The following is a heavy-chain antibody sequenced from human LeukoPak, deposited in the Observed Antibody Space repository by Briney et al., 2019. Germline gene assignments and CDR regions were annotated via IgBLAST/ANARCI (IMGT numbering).Heavy chain of an antibody. Sequence: PSETLSLTCAVYGGSFSGYYWSWIRQPPGKGLEWIGEINHSGSTNYNPSLKSRVTISVDTSKNQSSLKLSSVTAADTAVYYCARNQRAMVRGALDYWGQGTLVTVSS. CDR1: GGSFSGYY. V-gene: IGHV4-34*01. CDR3: ARNQRAMVRGALDY. D-gene: IGHD3-10*01. J-gene: IGHJ4*02. CDR2: INHSGST.